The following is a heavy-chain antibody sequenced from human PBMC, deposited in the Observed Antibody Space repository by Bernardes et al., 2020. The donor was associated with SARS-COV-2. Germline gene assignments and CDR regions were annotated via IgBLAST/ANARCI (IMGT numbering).Heavy chain of an antibody. V-gene: IGHV1-18*04. CDR3: ARGDFWNAYYFDY. CDR2: ISTFSGNT. D-gene: IGHD3-3*01. J-gene: IGHJ4*02. Sequence: ASVKVSCKASGYTFTNYGISWLRQAPGQGLEWMGWISTFSGNTNYAQRFQGRFTMTTDTSTTTAYMDLRSLRSDDTAVYYCARGDFWNAYYFDYWGQGTLVPVSS. CDR1: GYTFTNYG.